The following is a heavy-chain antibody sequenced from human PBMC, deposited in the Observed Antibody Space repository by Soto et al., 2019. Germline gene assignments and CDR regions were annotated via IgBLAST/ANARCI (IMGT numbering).Heavy chain of an antibody. Sequence: GGSLRLSCAASGFTFNNYAMSWVRQAPGKGLEWVSGISSSGGSTYYADSVKGRFTISRDNSKNTLSLQMNSLRAEDTALYFCAKDTNGDYVGGFEMWGQGTKVTVS. CDR1: GFTFNNYA. CDR3: AKDTNGDYVGGFEM. D-gene: IGHD4-17*01. J-gene: IGHJ3*02. CDR2: ISSSGGST. V-gene: IGHV3-23*01.